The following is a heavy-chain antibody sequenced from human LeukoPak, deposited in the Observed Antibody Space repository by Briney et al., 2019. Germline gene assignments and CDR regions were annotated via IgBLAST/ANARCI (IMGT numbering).Heavy chain of an antibody. V-gene: IGHV4-39*01. D-gene: IGHD3-3*01. Sequence: PSETLSLTCTVSGGFISSSSYYWGWIRQPPGKGLEWIGSIYYSGSTYYNPSLKSRVTISVDTSKNQFSLKLSSVTAADTAVYYCARGLRFLEWLANPDYWGQGTLVTVSS. CDR3: ARGLRFLEWLANPDY. CDR2: IYYSGST. J-gene: IGHJ4*02. CDR1: GGFISSSSYY.